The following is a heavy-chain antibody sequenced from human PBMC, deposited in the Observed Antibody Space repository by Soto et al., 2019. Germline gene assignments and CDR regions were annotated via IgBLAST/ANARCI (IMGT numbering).Heavy chain of an antibody. CDR3: AREANSYPQDKYYYYYYGMDV. CDR2: ISSSGSTI. D-gene: IGHD7-27*01. V-gene: IGHV3-48*03. Sequence: EVQLVESGGGLVQPGGSLRLSCAASGFTISSYEMNWVRQAPGKGLEWVSYISSSGSTIYYADSVKGRFTISRDNAKNSLYLQMNSLRAEDTAVYYCAREANSYPQDKYYYYYYGMDVWGQGTTVTVSS. J-gene: IGHJ6*02. CDR1: GFTISSYE.